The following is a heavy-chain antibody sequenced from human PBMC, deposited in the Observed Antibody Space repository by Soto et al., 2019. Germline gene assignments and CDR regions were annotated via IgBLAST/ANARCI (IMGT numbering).Heavy chain of an antibody. CDR1: GFTFSSYW. Sequence: EVQLVESGGGLVQPGGSLRLSCAASGFTFSSYWMHWVRQAPGKGLVWVSRINSDGSSTSYADSVKGRFTISRDNAKNTLYLQMNSLRAEDTAVYYCARAQLVGATKGIVDFPNWFDPWGQGTLVTVSS. J-gene: IGHJ5*02. CDR3: ARAQLVGATKGIVDFPNWFDP. V-gene: IGHV3-74*01. CDR2: INSDGSST. D-gene: IGHD1-26*01.